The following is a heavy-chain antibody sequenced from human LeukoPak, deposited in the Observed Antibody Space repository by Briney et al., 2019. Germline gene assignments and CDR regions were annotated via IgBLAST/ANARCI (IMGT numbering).Heavy chain of an antibody. Sequence: ASVKVSCKASAYTFTAYYMHWVRLAPGQGPEWVGWINPNSGGTNYAQKFQGRVTMTRDTSISAAYMELSRLRSDDTAVYFCASFGSTGGPFDYWGQGTLVTVSS. CDR2: INPNSGGT. J-gene: IGHJ4*02. V-gene: IGHV1-2*02. CDR1: AYTFTAYY. D-gene: IGHD2-8*02. CDR3: ASFGSTGGPFDY.